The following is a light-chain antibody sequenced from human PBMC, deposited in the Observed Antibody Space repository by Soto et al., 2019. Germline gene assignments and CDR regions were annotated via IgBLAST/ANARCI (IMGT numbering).Light chain of an antibody. V-gene: IGKV3-15*01. CDR1: QSVNTS. CDR2: GAS. Sequence: EIVMTPSPATLSVPPPERATFSCRASQSVNTSLAWYQQKPGQAPRLLIYGASTRATGIPARFSGSGSGTEFTLTISSLQSDDFAAYYCQQYNSYSWTFGQGTKVDI. J-gene: IGKJ1*01. CDR3: QQYNSYSWT.